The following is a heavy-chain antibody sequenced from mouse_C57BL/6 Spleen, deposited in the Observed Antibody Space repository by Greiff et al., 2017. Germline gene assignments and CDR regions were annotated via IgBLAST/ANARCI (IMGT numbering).Heavy chain of an antibody. J-gene: IGHJ4*01. Sequence: QVQLKQPGAELVKPGASVKMSCKASGYTFTSYWITWVKQRPGQGLEWIGDIYPGSGSTNYNEKFKSKATLTVDTSSSTAYMQLSSLTSEDSAVYYCARRGPYYGSSPYYYAMDYWGQGASVTVSS. CDR3: ARRGPYYGSSPYYYAMDY. CDR2: IYPGSGST. D-gene: IGHD1-1*01. CDR1: GYTFTSYW. V-gene: IGHV1-55*01.